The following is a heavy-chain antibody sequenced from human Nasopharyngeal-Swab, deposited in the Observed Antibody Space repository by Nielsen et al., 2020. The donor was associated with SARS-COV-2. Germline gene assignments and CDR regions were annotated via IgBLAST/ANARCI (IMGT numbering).Heavy chain of an antibody. V-gene: IGHV3-33*01. D-gene: IGHD6-19*01. J-gene: IGHJ6*02. CDR3: ASAPSIAVAAGYGMDV. CDR2: IWYDGSNK. CDR1: GFTFSSYG. Sequence: GESLKISCAASGFTFSSYGMHWVRQAPGKGLEWVAVIWYDGSNKYYADSVKGRFTISRDNSKNTLYLQMNSLRAEDTAVYYCASAPSIAVAAGYGMDVWGQGTLVTVSS.